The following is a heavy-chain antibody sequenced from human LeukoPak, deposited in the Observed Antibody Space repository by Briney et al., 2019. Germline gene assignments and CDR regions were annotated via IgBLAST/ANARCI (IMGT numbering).Heavy chain of an antibody. Sequence: PSETLSLTCVVYGGSFSGYFWSWIRQPPGKGLEWIGEITPSGSTNYNPSFKSRVSISIDTSKKKLSLRLTSVTAADSAVYYCASSFYYDSRDYWGQGTLVTVSS. CDR1: GGSFSGYF. J-gene: IGHJ4*02. D-gene: IGHD3-22*01. CDR2: ITPSGST. V-gene: IGHV4-34*01. CDR3: ASSFYYDSRDY.